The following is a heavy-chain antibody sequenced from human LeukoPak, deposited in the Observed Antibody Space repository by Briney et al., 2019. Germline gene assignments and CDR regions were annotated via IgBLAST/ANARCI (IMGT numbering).Heavy chain of an antibody. CDR1: GFAFSSYG. CDR3: ARVPGYSSGWYGTFDY. Sequence: GGSLRLSCAASGFAFSSYGIHWVRQAPRKGLEWGAVIWYDGSNKYYADSVKGRFTISRDNSKNTLYLQMNSLRAEDTAVYYCARVPGYSSGWYGTFDYWGQGTLVTVSS. V-gene: IGHV3-33*01. J-gene: IGHJ4*02. CDR2: IWYDGSNK. D-gene: IGHD6-19*01.